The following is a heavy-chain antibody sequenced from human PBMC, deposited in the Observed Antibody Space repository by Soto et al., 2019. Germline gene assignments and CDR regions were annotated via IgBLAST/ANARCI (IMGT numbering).Heavy chain of an antibody. Sequence: ASVKVSCKASGYTFINYDIHWVRQAPGQGLEWMGIFNPTSGSTNYAQKFQGRVTLTMDTSTRTVYMELSSLRFDDTAVYYCARGQNYDFWSGYSSDYFDYWGQGTLVTVSS. J-gene: IGHJ4*02. CDR2: FNPTSGST. CDR3: ARGQNYDFWSGYSSDYFDY. D-gene: IGHD3-3*01. V-gene: IGHV1-46*01. CDR1: GYTFINYD.